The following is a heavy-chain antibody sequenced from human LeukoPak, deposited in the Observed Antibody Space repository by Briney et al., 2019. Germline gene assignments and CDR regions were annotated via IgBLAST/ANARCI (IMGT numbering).Heavy chain of an antibody. J-gene: IGHJ3*02. CDR2: IKSKTDGGIT. V-gene: IGHV3-15*01. CDR1: GFTFSNAW. CDR3: ATEEVDAFDI. Sequence: GGSLRLSCTASGFTFSNAWMTWVRQAPGKGLEWVGRIKSKTDGGITDSAAPVKGRFSISRDDSENTLYVQMNSLKTEDTAVYYCATEEVDAFDIWGQGTMVTVSS.